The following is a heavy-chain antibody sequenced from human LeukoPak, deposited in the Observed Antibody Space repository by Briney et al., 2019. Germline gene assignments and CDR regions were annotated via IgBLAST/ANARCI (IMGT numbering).Heavy chain of an antibody. CDR2: ISYDGSNE. Sequence: GGSLRLSCAVSGFSFSVYAMHWVRQAPGKGLEWMALISYDGSNELYADSVKGRFTISRDNSKSTLYLQMNSLRPEDTAVYYCAREMTSVVGKNLDYWGQGTLVTVSS. J-gene: IGHJ4*02. CDR3: AREMTSVVGKNLDY. D-gene: IGHD4-23*01. CDR1: GFSFSVYA. V-gene: IGHV3-30-3*01.